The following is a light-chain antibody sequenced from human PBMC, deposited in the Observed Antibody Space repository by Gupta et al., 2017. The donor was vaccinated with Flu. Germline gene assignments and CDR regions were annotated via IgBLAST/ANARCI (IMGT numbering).Light chain of an antibody. V-gene: IGKV3-15*01. Sequence: VLTQSPAVLSVSPGQSATLSCRASQGVGDNLAWYQEKPGQAPRLLIYGASTRATGIPARFSGGGSGTDFTLTINSLQSDDFAIYYCQQYDDWPPWTFGQGTRIEIK. J-gene: IGKJ1*01. CDR1: QGVGDN. CDR2: GAS. CDR3: QQYDDWPPWT.